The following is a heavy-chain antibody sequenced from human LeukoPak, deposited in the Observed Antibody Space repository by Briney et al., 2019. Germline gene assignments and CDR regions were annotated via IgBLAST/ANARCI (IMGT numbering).Heavy chain of an antibody. CDR3: AKDRRGNSGMDV. D-gene: IGHD3-10*01. CDR2: ISGSGGST. CDR1: GFTFSSYS. Sequence: GGSLRLSCAASGFTFSSYSMNWVRQAPGKGLEWVSAISGSGGSTYYADSVKGRFTISRDNSKNTLYLQMNSLRAEDTAVYYCAKDRRGNSGMDVWGQGTTVTVSS. V-gene: IGHV3-23*01. J-gene: IGHJ6*02.